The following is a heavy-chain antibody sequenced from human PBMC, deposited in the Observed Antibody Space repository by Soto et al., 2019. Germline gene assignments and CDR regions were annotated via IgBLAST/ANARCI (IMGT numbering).Heavy chain of an antibody. V-gene: IGHV3-66*01. CDR2: INSGGST. CDR1: GFTVSSYY. Sequence: EVQLVESGGGLVQPGGSLRLSCAASGFTVSSYYMSWVRQAPGKGLEWVSVINSGGSTYYADSVKGRFTISRDNSKNTLALQMSSLRAEAAAVYYCARARIPTGMAVWGKGTTVTVSS. J-gene: IGHJ6*04. CDR3: ARARIPTGMAV.